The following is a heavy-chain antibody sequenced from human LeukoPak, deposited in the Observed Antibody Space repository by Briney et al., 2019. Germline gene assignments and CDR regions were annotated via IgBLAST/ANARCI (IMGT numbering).Heavy chain of an antibody. D-gene: IGHD4-23*01. CDR1: GGSINSYY. CDR2: IYYSGST. CDR3: ARALPGGAFDI. V-gene: IGHV4-59*08. J-gene: IGHJ3*02. Sequence: SETLSLTCIVSGGSINSYYWSWVRQPPGKGLEWIGYIYYSGSTNYNPSLKSRVTILLDTPKKQFSLNLSSVTAADTAVYYCARALPGGAFDIWGQGTMVTVSS.